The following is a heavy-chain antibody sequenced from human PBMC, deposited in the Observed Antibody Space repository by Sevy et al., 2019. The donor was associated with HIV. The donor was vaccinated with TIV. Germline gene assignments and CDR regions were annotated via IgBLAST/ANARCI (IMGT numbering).Heavy chain of an antibody. CDR3: ARGEYDFWSGYLQPYYYYYGMDV. V-gene: IGHV3-30-3*01. Sequence: GGSLRLSCAASGFTFSSYAMHWVRQAPGKGLEWVAVISYDGSNKYYADSVKGRFTISRDNSKNTLYLQMNSLRAEDTAEYYCARGEYDFWSGYLQPYYYYYGMDVWGQGTTVTVSS. CDR2: ISYDGSNK. D-gene: IGHD3-3*01. J-gene: IGHJ6*02. CDR1: GFTFSSYA.